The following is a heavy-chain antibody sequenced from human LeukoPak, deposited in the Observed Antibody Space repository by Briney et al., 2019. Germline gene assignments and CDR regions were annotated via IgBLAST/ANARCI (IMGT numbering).Heavy chain of an antibody. D-gene: IGHD6-19*01. CDR3: ARAQQWLAFDI. V-gene: IGHV1-46*01. CDR1: GYTFTSYY. CDR2: INPSGGST. J-gene: IGHJ3*02. Sequence: ASVKVSCKASGYTFTSYYMHWVRQAPGQGLEWMGIINPSGGSTSYAQKFQGRVTMTRDTSTSTVYMELSSLRSEYTAVYYCARAQQWLAFDIWGQGTMVTVSS.